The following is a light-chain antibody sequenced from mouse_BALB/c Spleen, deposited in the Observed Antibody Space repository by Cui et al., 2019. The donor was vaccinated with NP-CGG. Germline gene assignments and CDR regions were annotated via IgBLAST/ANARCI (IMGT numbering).Light chain of an antibody. CDR2: GTN. Sequence: QAVVTQESAPNTSPGETVTIPFRSSTGAVTTNNYANWVQEKPDHLFTGLIGGTNNRAPGVPARFSGSLIGDKAALIITGAQTEDEAIYFCALWYSNHWVFGGGTKLTVL. CDR1: TGAVTTNNY. V-gene: IGLV1*01. J-gene: IGLJ1*01. CDR3: ALWYSNHWV.